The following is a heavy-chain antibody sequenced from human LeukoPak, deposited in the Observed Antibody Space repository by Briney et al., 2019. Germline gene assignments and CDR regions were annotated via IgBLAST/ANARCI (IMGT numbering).Heavy chain of an antibody. V-gene: IGHV1-2*02. D-gene: IGHD5-12*01. J-gene: IGHJ4*02. Sequence: GASVKVSCKASGYTFTGYYMHWVRQAPGQGLEWMGWVNPNSGGTNYAQKFQGRVTMTRDTSISTAYMELSRLRSDDTAVYYCARVIVATISFGYWGQGNLVTVSS. CDR3: ARVIVATISFGY. CDR1: GYTFTGYY. CDR2: VNPNSGGT.